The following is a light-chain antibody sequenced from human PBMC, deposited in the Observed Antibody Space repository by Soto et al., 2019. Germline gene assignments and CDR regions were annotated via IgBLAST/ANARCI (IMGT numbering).Light chain of an antibody. J-gene: IGKJ1*01. Sequence: EIVLTQSPGTLSLSPGERATLSCRASQSVPKNYLAWYQQEPAQAPRLLIYDASNRATGIPDRFSGSGSGTDFTLTISRLEPEDFAVYYCHQYAYAPQTFGQGTKVEIK. CDR1: QSVPKNY. CDR2: DAS. V-gene: IGKV3-20*01. CDR3: HQYAYAPQT.